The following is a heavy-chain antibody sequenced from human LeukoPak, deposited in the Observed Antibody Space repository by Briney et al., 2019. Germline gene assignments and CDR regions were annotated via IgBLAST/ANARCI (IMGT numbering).Heavy chain of an antibody. V-gene: IGHV3-30*04. J-gene: IGHJ4*02. D-gene: IGHD5-18*01. CDR1: GFTFSSYA. CDR3: ARGGYSYGPTDY. CDR2: ISYDGSNK. Sequence: PGGSLRLSCAASGFTFSSYAMHWVRQAPGKGLEWVAVISYDGSNKYYADSVKGRFTISRDNSKNTLYLQMNSLRAEDTAVYYYARGGYSYGPTDYWGQGTLVTVSS.